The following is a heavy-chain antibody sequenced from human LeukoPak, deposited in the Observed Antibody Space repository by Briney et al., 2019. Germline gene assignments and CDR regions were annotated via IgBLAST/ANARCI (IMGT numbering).Heavy chain of an antibody. Sequence: GAGKDSCKSTRYTFISYVISWVRQAPGQGAEWMGWISVYNGNTQYAQKLQGRVSMTTDTSTSTAYLELRSLETEDTAIYYCARDASGCGSDCYWAYGGRETRVMVSS. CDR3: ARDASGCGSDCYWAY. D-gene: IGHD2-21*01. J-gene: IGHJ4*02. CDR1: RYTFISYV. V-gene: IGHV1-18*01. CDR2: ISVYNGNT.